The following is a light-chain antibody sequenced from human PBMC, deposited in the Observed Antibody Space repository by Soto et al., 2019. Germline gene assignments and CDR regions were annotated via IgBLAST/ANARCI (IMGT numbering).Light chain of an antibody. Sequence: QSVLTQPASVSGSPGQSITISCTGTSGDIGSYNRVSWYQQHPGKAPKLIIYEVTDRPSGVSNRFSGSKSGNTASLTISGLQAEDEAEYYRSSYTTIKARAWVFGKGTQVTV. CDR3: SSYTTIKARAWV. V-gene: IGLV2-14*01. CDR1: SGDIGSYNR. J-gene: IGLJ1*01. CDR2: EVT.